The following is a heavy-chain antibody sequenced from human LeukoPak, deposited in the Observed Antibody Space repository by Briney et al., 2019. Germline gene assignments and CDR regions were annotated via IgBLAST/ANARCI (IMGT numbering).Heavy chain of an antibody. CDR3: ARDAGTTFYYGVDV. CDR2: IIPIFGTA. D-gene: IGHD1-1*01. V-gene: IGHV1-69*06. Sequence: ASVKVSCKASGGTFSTYTINWVRQAPGQGLEWMGGIIPIFGTANYARKFQGRVTITADKSTSTVYMELSSLRSEDTAVYYCARDAGTTFYYGVDVWGKGTTVTVSS. J-gene: IGHJ6*04. CDR1: GGTFSTYT.